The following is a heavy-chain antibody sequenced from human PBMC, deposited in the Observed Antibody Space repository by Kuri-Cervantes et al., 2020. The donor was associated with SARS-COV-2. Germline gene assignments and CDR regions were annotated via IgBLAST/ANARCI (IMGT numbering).Heavy chain of an antibody. CDR1: GFTFSSYA. V-gene: IGHV3-23*01. CDR2: ISGSGGST. D-gene: IGHD3-10*01. CDR3: AKGGGSGSYLDY. Sequence: ETLSLTCAASGFTFSSYAMSWVRQAPGKGLEWVSAISGSGGSTYYADSVKGRFTISRDNSKNTLYLQMNSLRAEDTAVYYCAKGGGSGSYLDYWGQGTLVTVSS. J-gene: IGHJ4*02.